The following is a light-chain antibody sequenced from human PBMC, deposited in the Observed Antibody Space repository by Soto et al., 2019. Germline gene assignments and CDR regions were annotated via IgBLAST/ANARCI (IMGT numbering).Light chain of an antibody. Sequence: DIAMTQSPLSLPVTPGEPASISCRSSQSLLHSNGYNFLDWYLQKPGQSPQLLIYLGSNRASGVPDRCSGSGSGTDFTLKISRVEAEDVGVYYCMQALQTPPYTFGQGTKLEIK. V-gene: IGKV2-28*01. CDR1: QSLLHSNGYNF. CDR3: MQALQTPPYT. J-gene: IGKJ2*01. CDR2: LGS.